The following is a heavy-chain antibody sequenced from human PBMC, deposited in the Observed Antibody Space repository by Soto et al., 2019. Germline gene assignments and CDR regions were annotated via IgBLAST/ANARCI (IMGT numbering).Heavy chain of an antibody. D-gene: IGHD3-10*01. V-gene: IGHV4-4*02. Sequence: PSETLSLTCSFSVCSISSSNWCSCVRHPPGNCLEWIGEIYHSGSTNYNPSLKSRVTISVEKSKNQFSLKLSSVTAADTAVYYCARVIRVRGVNSYYYGMEVWGKRNTVNVSS. J-gene: IGHJ6*04. CDR1: VCSISSSNW. CDR2: IYHSGST. CDR3: ARVIRVRGVNSYYYGMEV.